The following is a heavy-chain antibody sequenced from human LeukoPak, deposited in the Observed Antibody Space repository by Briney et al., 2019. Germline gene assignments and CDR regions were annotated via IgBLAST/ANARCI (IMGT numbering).Heavy chain of an antibody. CDR1: GYTFSSYA. CDR2: IIPIFGTA. V-gene: IGHV1-69*13. J-gene: IGHJ4*02. D-gene: IGHD2-2*02. CDR3: ARDHIPPDSIDFDY. Sequence: ASVKVSCTASGYTFSSYAMNWVRQASGQGLEWMGGIIPIFGTANYAQKFQGRVTITADESTSTAYMELSSLRSEDTAVYYCARDHIPPDSIDFDYWGQGTLVTVSS.